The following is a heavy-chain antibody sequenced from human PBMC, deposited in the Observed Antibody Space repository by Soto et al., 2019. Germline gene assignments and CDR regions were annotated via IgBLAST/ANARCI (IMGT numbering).Heavy chain of an antibody. CDR3: TRGPDGNWSPFDY. CDR1: GFTFSNAW. D-gene: IGHD1-1*01. V-gene: IGHV3-15*01. J-gene: IGHJ4*02. Sequence: GGSLRLSCAASGFTFSNAWMSWVRQAPGKGLEWVGRIKSKTDGGTTDYAAPVKGRFTISRDDSKNTLYLQMNSLKTEDTAVYYCTRGPDGNWSPFDYWGQGTLVTVSS. CDR2: IKSKTDGGTT.